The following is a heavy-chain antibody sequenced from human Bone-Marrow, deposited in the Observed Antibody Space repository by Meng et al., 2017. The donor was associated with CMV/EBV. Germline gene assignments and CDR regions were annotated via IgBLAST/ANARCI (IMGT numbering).Heavy chain of an antibody. CDR1: GGPVSSGSYY. J-gene: IGHJ4*02. CDR2: IYYSGST. V-gene: IGHV4-61*01. Sequence: SETLCLTCTVSGGPVSSGSYYWSWIRQPPGKGLEGIGYIYYSGSTNYNPSLKSRVTISVDTSKNQFSLKLSSVTAADTAVYYCARAGYYDFWSGYYTVFDYWGQGTLVTVSS. D-gene: IGHD3-3*01. CDR3: ARAGYYDFWSGYYTVFDY.